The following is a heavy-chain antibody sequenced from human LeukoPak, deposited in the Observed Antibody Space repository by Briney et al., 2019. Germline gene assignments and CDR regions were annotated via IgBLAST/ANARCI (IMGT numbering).Heavy chain of an antibody. CDR2: ISAYNGNT. D-gene: IGHD3-22*01. CDR1: GYTFTSYG. V-gene: IGHV1-18*01. J-gene: IGHJ4*02. CDR3: ARDFWRYYDSSGYYQPPDY. Sequence: ASVKVSCKASGYTFTSYGISWVRQAPGQGLEWMGWISAYNGNTNYAQKLQGRVTMTTDTSTSTAYMELRSLRSDDTAVYYCARDFWRYYDSSGYYQPPDYWGQGTLVTVS.